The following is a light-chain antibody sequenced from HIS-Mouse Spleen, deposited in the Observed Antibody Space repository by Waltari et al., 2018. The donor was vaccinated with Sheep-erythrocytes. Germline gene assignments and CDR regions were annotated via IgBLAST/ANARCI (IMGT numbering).Light chain of an antibody. J-gene: IGKJ4*01. CDR1: QSISSY. CDR2: AAS. V-gene: IGKV1-39*01. Sequence: DIQMTQSPSSLSASVGDRVTITCRASQSISSYLNWYQQKPGKAPKLLIYAASSLQSGVPSRFSGSGSVTDFTLTISSLQPEDFATYYCQQSYSTPPLTFGGVTKVEIK. CDR3: QQSYSTPPLT.